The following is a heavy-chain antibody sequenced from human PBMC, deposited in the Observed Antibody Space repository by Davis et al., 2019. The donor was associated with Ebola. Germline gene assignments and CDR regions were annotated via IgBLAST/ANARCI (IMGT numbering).Heavy chain of an antibody. CDR2: ISYDGSNK. D-gene: IGHD3-22*01. V-gene: IGHV3-30-3*01. CDR3: ARAQADIGYDRGSYFDY. Sequence: PGGSLRLSCAASGFTFSSYAMHWVRQAPGKGLEWVAVISYDGSNKYYADSVKGRFTISRDNSKNTLYLQMNSLRAEDTAVYYCARAQADIGYDRGSYFDYWGQGTLVTVSS. CDR1: GFTFSSYA. J-gene: IGHJ4*02.